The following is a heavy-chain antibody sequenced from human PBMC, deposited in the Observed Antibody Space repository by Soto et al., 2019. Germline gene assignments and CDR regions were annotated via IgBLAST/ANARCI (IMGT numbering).Heavy chain of an antibody. D-gene: IGHD2-2*02. CDR2: ISGYNGNT. J-gene: IGHJ4*02. Sequence: QVQLVQSGAEVKKPGASVKVSCTASDYTFTNYGITWVRQAPGQGLEWMGWISGYNGNTNYAQKFQGRVTMTTDTSTSTAYMDLRSLRSDDTAIYYCARTHCQTDYIEGFDYWGQGTQVTVSS. CDR3: ARTHCQTDYIEGFDY. V-gene: IGHV1-18*01. CDR1: DYTFTNYG.